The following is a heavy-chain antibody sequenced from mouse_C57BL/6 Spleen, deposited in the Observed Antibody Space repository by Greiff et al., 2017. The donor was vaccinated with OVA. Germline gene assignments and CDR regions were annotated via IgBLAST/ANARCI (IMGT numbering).Heavy chain of an antibody. CDR2: LWSGGST. Sequence: VQGVESGPGLVQPSQSLYITCTVSGFSLTSYGVHWVRQSPGKGLEWLGVLWSGGSTDYNAAFISRLSISKDNNKSQVFIKMHSLQAEDTAIYDCARNEAIVTIDYWGQGTTGTVSS. V-gene: IGHV2-2*01. J-gene: IGHJ2*01. CDR1: GFSLTSYG. D-gene: IGHD2-5*01. CDR3: ARNEAIVTIDY.